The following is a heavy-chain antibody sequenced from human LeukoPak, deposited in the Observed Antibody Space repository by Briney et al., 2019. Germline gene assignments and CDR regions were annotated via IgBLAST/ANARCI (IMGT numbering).Heavy chain of an antibody. J-gene: IGHJ3*02. V-gene: IGHV4-59*01. Sequence: SETLSLTCTVSGGSISSYYWSWIRRPPGKGLEWIGYIYYSGSTNYNPSLKSRVTISVDTSKNQFSLKLSSVTAADTAVYYCARVYSSGWYRGVRDAFDIWGQGTMVTVSS. CDR1: GGSISSYY. CDR2: IYYSGST. D-gene: IGHD6-19*01. CDR3: ARVYSSGWYRGVRDAFDI.